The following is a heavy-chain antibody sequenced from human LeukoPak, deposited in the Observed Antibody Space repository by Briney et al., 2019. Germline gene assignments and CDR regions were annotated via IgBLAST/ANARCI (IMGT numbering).Heavy chain of an antibody. V-gene: IGHV4-34*01. Sequence: SETLSLTCAVYGGSFSGYYWSWIRQPPGKGLEWIGEINHSGSTNHNPSLKSRVTISVDTSKNQFSLKLSSVTAADTAVYYCAREYYYDSSGYFYWGQETLVTVSS. CDR2: INHSGST. J-gene: IGHJ4*02. D-gene: IGHD3-22*01. CDR3: AREYYYDSSGYFY. CDR1: GGSFSGYY.